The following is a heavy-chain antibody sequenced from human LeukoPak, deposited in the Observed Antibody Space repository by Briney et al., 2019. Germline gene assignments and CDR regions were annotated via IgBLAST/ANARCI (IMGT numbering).Heavy chain of an antibody. CDR2: IKQDGSEK. Sequence: GGSLRLSWAASGFTFSSYWMSWVRQALGKGLEWVANIKQDGSEKYYVDSVKGRFTISRDNAKNSLYLRMNSLRAEDTAVYYCARVVNYDFWTTAEGLGYYFDYWGQGTLVTVSS. CDR3: ARVVNYDFWTTAEGLGYYFDY. CDR1: GFTFSSYW. V-gene: IGHV3-7*01. D-gene: IGHD3-3*01. J-gene: IGHJ4*02.